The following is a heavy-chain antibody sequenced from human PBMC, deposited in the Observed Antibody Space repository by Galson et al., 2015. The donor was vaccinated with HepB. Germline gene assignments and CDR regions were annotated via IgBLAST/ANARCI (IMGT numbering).Heavy chain of an antibody. V-gene: IGHV3-11*06. D-gene: IGHD6-19*01. J-gene: IGHJ4*02. Sequence: SLRLSCAASGFTFSDYYMSWIRQAPGKGLEWVSYISSSSSYTNYADSVKGRFTISRDNAKNSLYLQMNSLRDEDTAVYYCARSSSGWYKRHSHLDYWGQGTLVTVSS. CDR1: GFTFSDYY. CDR3: ARSSSGWYKRHSHLDY. CDR2: ISSSSSYT.